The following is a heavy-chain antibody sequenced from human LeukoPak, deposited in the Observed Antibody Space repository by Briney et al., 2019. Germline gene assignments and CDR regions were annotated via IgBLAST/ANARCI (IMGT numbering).Heavy chain of an antibody. J-gene: IGHJ4*02. V-gene: IGHV3-20*04. CDR1: GFTFDDYD. D-gene: IGHD3-3*01. Sequence: GGSLRLSCAASGFTFDDYDMSWVRQAPGKGLEWVSNINWNGGYIGYAESVKGRFTISRDNAKNSLYLQMNSLRAEDTAVYYCARDTGFWSGYFVNWGLGTLVTVSS. CDR3: ARDTGFWSGYFVN. CDR2: INWNGGYI.